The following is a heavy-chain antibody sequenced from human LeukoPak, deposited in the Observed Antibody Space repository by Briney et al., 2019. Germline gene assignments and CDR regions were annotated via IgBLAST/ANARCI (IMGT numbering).Heavy chain of an antibody. J-gene: IGHJ4*02. CDR1: GFTFSNYV. CDR3: ATKYSSSWFFDY. D-gene: IGHD6-13*01. V-gene: IGHV3-23*01. CDR2: ISGSGGGT. Sequence: RTGGSLRLSCVASGFTFSNYVMTWVRQAPGKGLEWAAAISGSGGGTYYADSVRGQFTISRDNSKNTLYLQMNSLRGEDTAVYYCATKYSSSWFFDYWGQGTLVTVSS.